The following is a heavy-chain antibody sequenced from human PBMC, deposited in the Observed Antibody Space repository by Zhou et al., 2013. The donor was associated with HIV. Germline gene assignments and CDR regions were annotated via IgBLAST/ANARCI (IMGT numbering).Heavy chain of an antibody. CDR1: GYTFTSYG. Sequence: QVQLVQSGAEVKEPGASVKVSCKASGYTFTSYGISWVRQAPGQGLEWMGWISAYNGNTKYAQKLQDRVTMITDTSTSSAYMELRSLRSDDTAVYYCARDYLSHGDARYYYYYGMDVWGHGTTVTVSS. J-gene: IGHJ6*02. D-gene: IGHD4-17*01. CDR3: ARDYLSHGDARYYYYYGMDV. CDR2: ISAYNGNT. V-gene: IGHV1-18*01.